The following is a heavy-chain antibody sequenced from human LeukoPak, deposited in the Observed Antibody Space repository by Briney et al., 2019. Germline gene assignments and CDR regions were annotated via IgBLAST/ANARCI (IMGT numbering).Heavy chain of an antibody. V-gene: IGHV1-46*01. CDR3: ARDPVLRYFDWLLPAGNWFDP. J-gene: IGHJ5*02. CDR1: GYTFTNNY. CDR2: IYPRDGST. Sequence: ASVKVSCKASGYTFTNNYLHWVRQAPGQGLKWMGMIYPRDGSTSYAQNFQGRVTMTRNTSISTAYMELSSLRSEDTAVYYCARDPVLRYFDWLLPAGNWFDPWGQGTLVTVSS. D-gene: IGHD3-9*01.